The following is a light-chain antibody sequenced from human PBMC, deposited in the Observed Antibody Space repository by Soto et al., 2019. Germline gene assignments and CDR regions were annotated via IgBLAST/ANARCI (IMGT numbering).Light chain of an antibody. J-gene: IGKJ3*01. Sequence: EISLTQSPATLSLSPGERATLSCRASQSVKNFFAWYQQKHGQAPRLLLYDASYRATGVPARFSASGSGTDFTLTISSLEPEDFAVYYCQQRGSWPATFGPGTKVHIK. CDR3: QQRGSWPAT. V-gene: IGKV3-11*01. CDR1: QSVKNF. CDR2: DAS.